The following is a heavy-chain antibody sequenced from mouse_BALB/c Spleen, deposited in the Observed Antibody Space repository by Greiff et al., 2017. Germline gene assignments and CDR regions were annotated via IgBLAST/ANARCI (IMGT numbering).Heavy chain of an antibody. CDR1: GYSITSGYA. CDR3: AGRYFDV. Sequence: EVQGVESGPDLVKPSQSLSLTCTVTGYSITSGYAWHWIRQFPGNKLEWMGYIHYSGSTVFNPSLKSRVSVTRDSSKNQFFLQLNSVTTEDTATYYCAGRYFDVWGAGTTVTVSS. CDR2: IHYSGST. J-gene: IGHJ1*01. V-gene: IGHV3-1*02.